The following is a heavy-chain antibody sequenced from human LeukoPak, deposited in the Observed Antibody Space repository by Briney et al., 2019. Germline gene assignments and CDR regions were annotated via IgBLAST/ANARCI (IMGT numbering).Heavy chain of an antibody. Sequence: GGSLRLPCAASGFTFSSYSMNWVRQAPGKGLEWVSSISSSSRYIYYADSVKGRFTIARDNAKESLYVQMNSLRAEDTAVYYCARGGAAFDNWGQGTLVTVSS. V-gene: IGHV3-21*01. CDR3: ARGGAAFDN. D-gene: IGHD5-12*01. CDR2: ISSSSRYI. CDR1: GFTFSSYS. J-gene: IGHJ4*02.